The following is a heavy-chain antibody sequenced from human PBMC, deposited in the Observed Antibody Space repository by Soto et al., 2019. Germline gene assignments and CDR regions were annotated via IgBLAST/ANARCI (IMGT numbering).Heavy chain of an antibody. D-gene: IGHD3-3*01. CDR3: ARDNILGILYGGMDV. V-gene: IGHV4-30-4*01. CDR2: IYYSGST. J-gene: IGHJ6*02. CDR1: GGSISSGDYY. Sequence: QVQLQESGPGLVKPSQTLSLTCTVSGGSISSGDYYWSWIRQPPGKALEWIGYIYYSGSTYYNPSLKSRVTRSVDTSKNQFSLKLSSVTAADTAVYYCARDNILGILYGGMDVWGQGTTVTVSS.